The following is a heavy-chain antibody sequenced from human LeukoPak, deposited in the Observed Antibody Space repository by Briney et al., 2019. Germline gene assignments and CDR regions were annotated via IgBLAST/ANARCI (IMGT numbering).Heavy chain of an antibody. V-gene: IGHV4-59*01. CDR1: AGSISLYNTYY. D-gene: IGHD6-13*01. CDR3: ARGYSSSWQNWFDP. J-gene: IGHJ5*02. Sequence: SETLSLTCTVSAGSISLYNTYYWNWIRQSPGKGLEWIGYIYYSGSTSYNPSLKSRVTISVDTSKNQFSLKLSSVTAADTAVYYCARGYSSSWQNWFDPWGQGTLVTVSS. CDR2: IYYSGST.